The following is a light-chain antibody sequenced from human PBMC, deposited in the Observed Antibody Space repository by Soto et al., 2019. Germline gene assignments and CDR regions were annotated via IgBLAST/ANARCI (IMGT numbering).Light chain of an antibody. V-gene: IGKV3-11*01. CDR1: QSANRY. CDR2: DAS. CDR3: QQRNSWPIT. J-gene: IGKJ5*01. Sequence: EIVLTQSPATLSLSPGERATLSCRASQSANRYLAWYQQKPGQAPRLLIYDASNRATGIPARFSGSGSGIDFTLTISSLEPEDFAVYYCQQRNSWPITFGQGTRLEIK.